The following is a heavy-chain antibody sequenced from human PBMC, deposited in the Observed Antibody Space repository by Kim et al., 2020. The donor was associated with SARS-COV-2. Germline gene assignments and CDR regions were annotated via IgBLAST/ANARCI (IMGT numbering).Heavy chain of an antibody. CDR3: AKSVSSGWYVLDY. D-gene: IGHD6-19*01. J-gene: IGHJ4*02. CDR1: GFTFDDYA. V-gene: IGHV3-9*01. Sequence: GGSLRLSCAASGFTFDDYAMHWVRQAPGKGLEWVSGISWNSGSIGYADSVKGRFTISRDNAKNSLYLQMNSLRAEDTALYYCAKSVSSGWYVLDYWGQGTLVTVSS. CDR2: ISWNSGSI.